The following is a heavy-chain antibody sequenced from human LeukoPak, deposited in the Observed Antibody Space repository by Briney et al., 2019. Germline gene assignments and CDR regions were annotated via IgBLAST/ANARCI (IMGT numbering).Heavy chain of an antibody. CDR3: AKEAPTDYAFDI. D-gene: IGHD3/OR15-3a*01. V-gene: IGHV4-38-2*02. CDR1: GDSISSGYY. J-gene: IGHJ3*02. CDR2: IYYSGST. Sequence: SETLSLTCTVSGDSISSGYYWGWIRQPPGKGLEWIGNIYYSGSTYYNPSLKSRVTISVDTSKKQLSLRLSSVTAADTAVYYCAKEAPTDYAFDIWGQGTMVTVS.